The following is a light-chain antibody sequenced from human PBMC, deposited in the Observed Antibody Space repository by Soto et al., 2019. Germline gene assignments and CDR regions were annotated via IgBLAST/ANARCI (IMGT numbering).Light chain of an antibody. CDR1: SSDVGGSDY. V-gene: IGLV2-14*01. J-gene: IGLJ1*01. CDR2: EVY. Sequence: QSVLTQPASVSGSPGQSITISCTGTSSDVGGSDYVSWYQQHPGKAPKLIIYEVYNRPSGVSNLFSASKSANTASLTISGLQAEDEADCYCSSYTNNNTFVFGTGTKLTVL. CDR3: SSYTNNNTFV.